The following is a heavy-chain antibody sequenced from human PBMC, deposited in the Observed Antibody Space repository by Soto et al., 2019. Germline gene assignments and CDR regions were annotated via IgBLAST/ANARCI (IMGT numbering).Heavy chain of an antibody. V-gene: IGHV4-31*03. CDR3: ARASNDYVWGSWTRGLYGMDV. D-gene: IGHD3-16*01. J-gene: IGHJ6*02. CDR1: GGSISSGGYY. Sequence: QVQLQESGPGLVKPSQTLSLTCTVSGGSISSGGYYWSWIRQHPGKGLEWIGYIYYSGSTYYNPSLKSRVTISVDTSKNQFSLKLSSVTAADTAVYYCARASNDYVWGSWTRGLYGMDVWGQGTTVTVSS. CDR2: IYYSGST.